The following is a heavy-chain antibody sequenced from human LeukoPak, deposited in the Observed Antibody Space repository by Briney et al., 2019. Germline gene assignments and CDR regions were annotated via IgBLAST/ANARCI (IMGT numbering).Heavy chain of an antibody. Sequence: ASVKVSCKASGYTFTSYDINWVRQATGQGLEWMGWMNPNSGNTGYAQKFQGRVTMTRNTSISTAYMELSSLRSEDTAVYYCARGPPYGSGSYNAFDIWGQGTMVTVSS. CDR2: MNPNSGNT. V-gene: IGHV1-8*01. J-gene: IGHJ3*02. D-gene: IGHD3-10*01. CDR1: GYTFTSYD. CDR3: ARGPPYGSGSYNAFDI.